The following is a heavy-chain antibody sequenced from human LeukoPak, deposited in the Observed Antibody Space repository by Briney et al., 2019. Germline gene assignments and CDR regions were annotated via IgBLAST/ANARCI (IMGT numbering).Heavy chain of an antibody. CDR2: FDPEDGET. D-gene: IGHD6-6*01. V-gene: IGHV1-24*01. Sequence: ASVKVSCKVSGYTLTELSMHWARQAPGKGLEWMGGFDPEDGETIYAQKFQGRVTMTEDTSTDTAYMELSSLRSEDTAVYYCATAPYIAARRWFDPWGQGTLVTVSS. J-gene: IGHJ5*02. CDR1: GYTLTELS. CDR3: ATAPYIAARRWFDP.